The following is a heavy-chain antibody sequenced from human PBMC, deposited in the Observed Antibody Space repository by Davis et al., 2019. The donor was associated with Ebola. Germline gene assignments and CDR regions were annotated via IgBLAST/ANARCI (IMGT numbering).Heavy chain of an antibody. CDR1: GFTFSSYG. V-gene: IGHV3-74*01. CDR2: INTDGSTT. CDR3: ARAPHCGGGVCNGFHYYGMDV. J-gene: IGHJ6*02. Sequence: PGGSLRLSCAASGFTFSSYGMHWVRLAPGKGPVWISRINTDGSTTTYADSVKGRFTISRDNAKNTLYLQMNSLRAEDTAVYYCARAPHCGGGVCNGFHYYGMDVWGQGTTVTVSS. D-gene: IGHD2-8*02.